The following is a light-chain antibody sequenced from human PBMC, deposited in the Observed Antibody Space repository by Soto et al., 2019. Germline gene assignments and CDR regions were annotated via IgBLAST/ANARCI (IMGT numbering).Light chain of an antibody. J-gene: IGKJ1*01. V-gene: IGKV3-11*01. Sequence: EILLTQSPATLSLSPGERATLSCRVSQSINNHLAWYQQKPGQAPRLLIYDASNRATDIPARFRGSGSGTDFTLTISSLESADSAVYYCQQRSDWWTFGQGTKVDIK. CDR2: DAS. CDR1: QSINNH. CDR3: QQRSDWWT.